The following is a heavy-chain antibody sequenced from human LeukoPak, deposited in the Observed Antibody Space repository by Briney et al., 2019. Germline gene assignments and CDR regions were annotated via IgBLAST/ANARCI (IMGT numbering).Heavy chain of an antibody. V-gene: IGHV3-7*01. CDR3: ARDVWTGVAVSDY. J-gene: IGHJ4*02. CDR1: GFTFSSYW. Sequence: GGSLRLSCVASGFTFSSYWMTWVRQAPGKGLEWLANIKEDGSIQYYLDSVRGRFTISRDNAKTSVYLQLNSLRADDTAVYYCARDVWTGVAVSDYWGKGTLVTVSS. D-gene: IGHD6-19*01. CDR2: IKEDGSIQ.